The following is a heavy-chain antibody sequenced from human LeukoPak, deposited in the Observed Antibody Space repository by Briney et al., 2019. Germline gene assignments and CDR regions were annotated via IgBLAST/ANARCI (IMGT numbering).Heavy chain of an antibody. Sequence: ASVKVSCKASGGTFSSYAISWVRQAPGQGLEWMGGIIPIFGTANYAQKFQGRVTMTRDTSTSTVYMELSSLRSEDTAVYYCARVGVFFDYFDYWGQGTLVTVSS. CDR2: IIPIFGTA. CDR1: GGTFSSYA. V-gene: IGHV1-69*05. CDR3: ARVGVFFDYFDY. D-gene: IGHD3-10*01. J-gene: IGHJ4*02.